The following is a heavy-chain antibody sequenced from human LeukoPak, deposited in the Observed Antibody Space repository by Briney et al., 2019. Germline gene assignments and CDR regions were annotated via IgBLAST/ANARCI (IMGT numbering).Heavy chain of an antibody. J-gene: IGHJ4*02. Sequence: SETLSLTCTVSGGSISSYYWSWIRQPAGKGLEWIGRIYTSGSTNYNPSLKSRVTISVDTSKNQFSLNLSSVTAADTAMYYCARGRPGYSSSWYSTWGQGTLVTVSS. V-gene: IGHV4-4*07. CDR1: GGSISSYY. D-gene: IGHD6-13*01. CDR2: IYTSGST. CDR3: ARGRPGYSSSWYST.